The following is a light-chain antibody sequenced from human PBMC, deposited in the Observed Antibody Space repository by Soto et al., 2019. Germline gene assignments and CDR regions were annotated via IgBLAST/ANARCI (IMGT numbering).Light chain of an antibody. V-gene: IGKV1-39*01. CDR1: QSISSY. CDR3: QQSFSTPWT. CDR2: AAS. Sequence: DIQLTQSPTSLSASVGDRVTITCRASQSISSYLSWHQQKPGKAPNLLVYAASSLQSGVPSRFSGSGSGTDFTLTISSLQPEDFATYYCQQSFSTPWTFGQGTKVDIK. J-gene: IGKJ1*01.